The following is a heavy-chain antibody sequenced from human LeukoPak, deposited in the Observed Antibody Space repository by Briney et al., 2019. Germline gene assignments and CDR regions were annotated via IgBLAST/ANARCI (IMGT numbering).Heavy chain of an antibody. V-gene: IGHV3-23*01. D-gene: IGHD3-22*01. CDR3: AKDRHRITMIVVVSGGYYYGMDV. CDR1: GFTFSSYA. CDR2: ISGSGGST. Sequence: GGSLRLSCAASGFTFSSYAMSWVRQAPGKGLEWVSAISGSGGSTYYADSVKGRFTISRDNSKNTLYLQMNSLRAEDTAVYYCAKDRHRITMIVVVSGGYYYGMDVWGQGTTVTVSS. J-gene: IGHJ6*02.